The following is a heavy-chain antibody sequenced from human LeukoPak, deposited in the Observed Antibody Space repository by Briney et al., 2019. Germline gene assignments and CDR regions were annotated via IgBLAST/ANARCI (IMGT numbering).Heavy chain of an antibody. CDR3: ARDVPYYYDSSGYYLNFDY. V-gene: IGHV1-18*01. CDR1: GYTLTSYG. D-gene: IGHD3-22*01. J-gene: IGHJ4*02. CDR2: ISAYNGNT. Sequence: ASVKVSCKASGYTLTSYGISWVRQAPGQGLEWMGWISAYNGNTNYAQKLQGRVTMTTDTSTSTAYMELRSLRSDDTAVYYCARDVPYYYDSSGYYLNFDYWGQGTLVTVSS.